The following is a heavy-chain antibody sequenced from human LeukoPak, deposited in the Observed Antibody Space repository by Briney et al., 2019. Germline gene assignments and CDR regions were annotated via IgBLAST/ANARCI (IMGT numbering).Heavy chain of an antibody. CDR2: ISSSSGYI. Sequence: PGGSLRLSCAASGFTFSSYSMNWVRQAPGKGLEWVSSISSSSGYIYYADSVKGRFTISRDNAKNSLYLQMNSLRAEDTAVYYCARGQGPVAAIEPFDYWGQGTLVTVSS. CDR3: ARGQGPVAAIEPFDY. V-gene: IGHV3-21*01. D-gene: IGHD2-15*01. CDR1: GFTFSSYS. J-gene: IGHJ4*02.